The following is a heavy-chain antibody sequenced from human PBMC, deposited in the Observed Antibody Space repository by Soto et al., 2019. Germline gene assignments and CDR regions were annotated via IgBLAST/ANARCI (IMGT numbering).Heavy chain of an antibody. CDR3: ARLVYDSSGYRPG. CDR1: GGSISSSSYY. Sequence: QLQLQESGPGLVKPSETLSLTCTVSGGSISSSSYYWGWIRQPPGKGLEWIGSIYYSGSTYYNPSLKSRGTLSXDXAKNQFSLKLSSVTAADTAVYYCARLVYDSSGYRPGWGQGTLVTVSS. V-gene: IGHV4-39*01. D-gene: IGHD3-22*01. CDR2: IYYSGST. J-gene: IGHJ4*02.